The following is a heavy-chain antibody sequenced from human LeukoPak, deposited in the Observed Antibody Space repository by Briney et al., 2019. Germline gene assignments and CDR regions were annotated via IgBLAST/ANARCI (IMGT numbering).Heavy chain of an antibody. J-gene: IGHJ4*02. V-gene: IGHV4-39*01. CDR3: ARTYSSGWYRYFDY. CDR1: GGSISSGHYY. D-gene: IGHD6-19*01. CDR2: IYYSGTT. Sequence: SSETLSLTCSVSGGSISSGHYYWAWIRQPPGKGLQWIGSIYYSGTTYNNPSLKSRVTISLDTSKNQFSLNLSSVTAADTAVYYCARTYSSGWYRYFDYWGQGTLVTVSS.